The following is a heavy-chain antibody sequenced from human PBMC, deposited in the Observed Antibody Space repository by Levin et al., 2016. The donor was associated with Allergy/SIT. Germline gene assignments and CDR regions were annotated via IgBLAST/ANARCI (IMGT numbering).Heavy chain of an antibody. CDR3: AKRSGFDNSFDF. V-gene: IGHV5-51*01. J-gene: IGHJ4*02. D-gene: IGHD5-12*01. CDR2: ILPEDSDT. Sequence: GGSLRLSCEGSGYRFSNYWISWVRQMPGKGLEWIGLILPEDSDTRYSPSFQGQVTMSADKSITTVYLHWNSLKASDSAIYYCAKRSGFDNSFDFWGQGTLVTVSS. CDR1: GYRFSNYW.